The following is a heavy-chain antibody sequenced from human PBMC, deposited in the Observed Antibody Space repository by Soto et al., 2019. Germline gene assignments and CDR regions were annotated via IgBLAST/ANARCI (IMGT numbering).Heavy chain of an antibody. CDR3: ARDNQPPGVPKPYNWFDP. D-gene: IGHD3-10*01. V-gene: IGHV4-59*01. CDR2: IYYSGST. Sequence: PSETLSLTCTVSGGSISSYYWSWIRQPPGKGLEWIGYIYYSGSTNYNPSLKSRVTISVDTSKNQFSLKLSSVTAADTAVYYCARDNQPPGVPKPYNWFDPWGQGTLVTVSS. CDR1: GGSISSYY. J-gene: IGHJ5*02.